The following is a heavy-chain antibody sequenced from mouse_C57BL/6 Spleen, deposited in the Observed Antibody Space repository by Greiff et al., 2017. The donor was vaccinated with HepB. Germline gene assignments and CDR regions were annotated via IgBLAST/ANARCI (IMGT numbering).Heavy chain of an antibody. V-gene: IGHV14-4*01. J-gene: IGHJ2*01. CDR3: TERGGNY. CDR2: IDPENGDT. Sequence: EVKLMESGAELVRPGASVKLSCTASGFNIKDDYMHWVKQRPEQGLEWIGWIDPENGDTEYASKFKGKATITADTSSNTAYLQLSSLTSEDTAVYYCTERGGNYWGQGTTLTVSS. CDR1: GFNIKDDY.